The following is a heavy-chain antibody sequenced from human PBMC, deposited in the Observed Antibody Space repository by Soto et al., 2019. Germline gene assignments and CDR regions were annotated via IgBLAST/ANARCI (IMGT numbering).Heavy chain of an antibody. CDR3: ARGHHRVATYYYYGMDV. J-gene: IGHJ6*02. CDR1: GYTFTSYG. V-gene: IGHV1-18*01. Sequence: GASVKVSCKASGYTFTSYGISWVRQAPGQGLEWMGWISAYNGNTNYAQKLQGRVTMTTDTSTSTAYMELRSLRSDDTAVYYCARGHHRVATYYYYGMDVWGQGTTVTVSS. D-gene: IGHD5-12*01. CDR2: ISAYNGNT.